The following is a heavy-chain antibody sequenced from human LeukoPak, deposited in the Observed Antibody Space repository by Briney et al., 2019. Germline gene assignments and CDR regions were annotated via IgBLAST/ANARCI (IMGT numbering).Heavy chain of an antibody. CDR1: GVSVSSGSYY. J-gene: IGHJ4*02. CDR2: IYYSGST. V-gene: IGHV4-61*01. CDR3: ASWYYDFWSGYKIFDY. D-gene: IGHD3-3*01. Sequence: SETLSLTCTVSGVSVSSGSYYWSWIRQPPGKGLEWIGYIYYSGSTNYNPSLKSRVTISVDTSKNQFSLKLSSVTAADTAVYYCASWYYDFWSGYKIFDYWGQGTLVTVSS.